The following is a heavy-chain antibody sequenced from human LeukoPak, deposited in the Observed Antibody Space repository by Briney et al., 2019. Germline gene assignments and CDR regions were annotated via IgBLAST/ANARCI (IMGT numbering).Heavy chain of an antibody. CDR3: ARSGYSGYDPKYYFDY. CDR2: ISSSSSTI. J-gene: IGHJ4*02. Sequence: PGGSLRLSCAASGFTFSSYSMNWVRQAPGKGLEWVSYISSSSSTIYYADSVKDRFTISRDNAKNSLYLQMNSLRAEDTAVYYCARSGYSGYDPKYYFDYWGQGTLVTVSS. D-gene: IGHD5-12*01. CDR1: GFTFSSYS. V-gene: IGHV3-48*01.